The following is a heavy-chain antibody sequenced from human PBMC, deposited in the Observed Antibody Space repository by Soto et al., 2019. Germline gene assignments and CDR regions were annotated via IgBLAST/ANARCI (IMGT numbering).Heavy chain of an antibody. CDR3: ARDSDDFWSGYNFDY. D-gene: IGHD3-3*01. CDR2: ISAYNGNT. CDR1: GYTFTSYG. Sequence: ASVKVSCKASGYTFTSYGISWVRQAPGQGLEWMGWISAYNGNTNYAQKLQGRVTMTTDTSTSTAHMELRSLRSDDTAVYYCARDSDDFWSGYNFDYWGQGTLVTVSS. V-gene: IGHV1-18*01. J-gene: IGHJ4*02.